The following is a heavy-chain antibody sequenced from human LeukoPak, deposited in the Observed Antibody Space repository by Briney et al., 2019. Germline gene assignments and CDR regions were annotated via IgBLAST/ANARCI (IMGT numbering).Heavy chain of an antibody. Sequence: SETLSLTCAVYGGSFSGYYWSWIRQPPGKGLEWIGEINHSGSTNYNPSLKSRVTISVDTSKNQFSLKLSSVTAADPAVYYCAGKFIAAAALDYWGQGTLVTVSS. CDR1: GGSFSGYY. CDR3: AGKFIAAAALDY. D-gene: IGHD6-13*01. CDR2: INHSGST. V-gene: IGHV4-34*01. J-gene: IGHJ4*02.